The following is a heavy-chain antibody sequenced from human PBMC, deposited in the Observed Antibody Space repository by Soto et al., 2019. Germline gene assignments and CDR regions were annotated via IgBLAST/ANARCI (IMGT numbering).Heavy chain of an antibody. CDR3: AKDSGHYPYCDGRCYSLIDF. D-gene: IGHD2-21*02. CDR2: ISSDGSYK. Sequence: QMQLVESGGGVVQPERSLRLSCGASGFTFSIYGMHWVRQAPGKGLEWVALISSDGSYKYNADSVRGRFTISRDNSKNTLFLQMDSLRPDDTAVYYCAKDSGHYPYCDGRCYSLIDFWGQGTLVTVSS. CDR1: GFTFSIYG. J-gene: IGHJ4*02. V-gene: IGHV3-30*18.